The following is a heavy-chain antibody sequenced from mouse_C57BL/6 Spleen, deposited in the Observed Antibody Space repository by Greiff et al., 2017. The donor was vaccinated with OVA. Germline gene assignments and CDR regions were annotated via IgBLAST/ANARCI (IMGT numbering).Heavy chain of an antibody. CDR3: ARGEDSKYYFDY. V-gene: IGHV1-64*01. CDR2: IHPNSGST. J-gene: IGHJ2*01. D-gene: IGHD2-5*01. Sequence: VQLQQPGAELVKPGASVKLSCKASGYTFTSYWMHWVKQRPGQGLEWIGMIHPNSGSTNYNEKFKSKATLTVDKSSSTAYMQLSSLTSEDSAVYYCARGEDSKYYFDYWGQGTTLTVSS. CDR1: GYTFTSYW.